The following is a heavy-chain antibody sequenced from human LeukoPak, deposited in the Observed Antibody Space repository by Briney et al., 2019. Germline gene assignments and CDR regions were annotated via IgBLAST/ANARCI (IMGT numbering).Heavy chain of an antibody. CDR2: INTNTGNP. J-gene: IGHJ5*02. Sequence: ASVKVSCKASGYSFTSFGMNWVRQAPGQGLEWLGWINTNTGNPTYGQGFTGRFVFSMDTSVSTAYLQISSLKAEDTAVYYCARDLKYSSSWPNWFDPWGQGTLVTVSS. CDR3: ARDLKYSSSWPNWFDP. CDR1: GYSFTSFG. V-gene: IGHV7-4-1*02. D-gene: IGHD6-13*01.